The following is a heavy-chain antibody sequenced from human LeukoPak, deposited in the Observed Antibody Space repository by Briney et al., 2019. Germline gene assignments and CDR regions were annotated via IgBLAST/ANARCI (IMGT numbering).Heavy chain of an antibody. CDR3: ARTDIVLMVYAIVHFDL. J-gene: IGHJ2*01. D-gene: IGHD2-8*01. V-gene: IGHV4-59*08. CDR2: IYYSGST. Sequence: PSETLSLTCTVSGGSISSYYWSWIRQPPGKGLEWIGYIYYSGSTNYNPSLKSRVTISVDTSKNQFSLKLNSVTAADTAVYYCARTDIVLMVYAIVHFDLWGRGTLVTVSS. CDR1: GGSISSYY.